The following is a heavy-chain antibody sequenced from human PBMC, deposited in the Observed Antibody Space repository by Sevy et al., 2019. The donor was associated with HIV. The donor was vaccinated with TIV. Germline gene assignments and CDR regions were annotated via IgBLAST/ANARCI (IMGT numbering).Heavy chain of an antibody. Sequence: GGSLRLSCAASGFTVSSNYMTWVRQAPGKGLEWVSVIYSGGNTYYADSVKGRFTISRYNSKNTLYLQMNRMRAEDTAVYYCARGHTMITYWGQGTLVTVSS. CDR1: GFTVSSNY. D-gene: IGHD3-16*01. CDR2: IYSGGNT. V-gene: IGHV3-53*01. CDR3: ARGHTMITY. J-gene: IGHJ4*02.